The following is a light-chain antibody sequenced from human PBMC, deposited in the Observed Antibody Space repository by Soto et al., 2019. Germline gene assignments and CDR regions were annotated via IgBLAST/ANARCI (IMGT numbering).Light chain of an antibody. CDR2: SAS. CDR3: QQGRSTPYP. V-gene: IGKV1-39*01. J-gene: IGKJ2*01. CDR1: QNIRTY. Sequence: DIQMTQSPYSLSASLGDSVTITCRASQNIRTYLNGNQQKPGRAPKLLIHSASALPSGVPSRFSGSGSGTEFTLTMSGLQPEDFASYYCQQGRSTPYPFGQGTKVEIK.